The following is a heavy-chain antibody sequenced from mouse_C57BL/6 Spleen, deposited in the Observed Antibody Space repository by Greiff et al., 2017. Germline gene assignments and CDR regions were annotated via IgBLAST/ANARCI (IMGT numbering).Heavy chain of an antibody. Sequence: VQLQQSGPELVKPGASVKIPCKASGYTFTDYNMDWVKQSHGKSLEWIGDINPNNGGTIYNQKFKGKATLTVDKSSSTAYMELRSLTSEDTAVYYCARKNWDWYYFDYWGQGTTLTVSS. CDR3: ARKNWDWYYFDY. D-gene: IGHD4-1*01. CDR2: INPNNGGT. CDR1: GYTFTDYN. J-gene: IGHJ2*01. V-gene: IGHV1-18*01.